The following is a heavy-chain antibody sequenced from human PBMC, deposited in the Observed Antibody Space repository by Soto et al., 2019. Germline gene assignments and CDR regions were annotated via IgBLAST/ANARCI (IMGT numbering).Heavy chain of an antibody. J-gene: IGHJ3*02. CDR3: ARLEYSGYDWTKAFDI. CDR2: IYPGDSDT. D-gene: IGHD5-12*01. V-gene: IGHV5-51*03. Sequence: EVQLVQSGAEVKKPGESLQISCKGSGYSFTSYWIGWVRQMPGKGLEWMGIIYPGDSDTRYSPSLQGQVTISANKSISTAYLQWSSLKASDTAMYYCARLEYSGYDWTKAFDIWGQGTMVTVSS. CDR1: GYSFTSYW.